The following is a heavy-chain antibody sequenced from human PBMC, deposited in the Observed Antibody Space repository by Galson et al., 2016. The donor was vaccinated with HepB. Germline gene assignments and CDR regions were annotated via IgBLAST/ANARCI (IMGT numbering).Heavy chain of an antibody. J-gene: IGHJ4*02. CDR1: GYSFSSYW. V-gene: IGHV5-10-1*01. Sequence: QSGAEVKKPGESLKISCKGSGYSFSSYWIGWVRQMPGKGLEWMGKIDPTDSSTNYSPSFQGHVTISADKSISTAYPQWSSLKASDTAMYYCARQGVGASGYWGQGTLVTVSS. CDR2: IDPTDSST. CDR3: ARQGVGASGY. D-gene: IGHD1-26*01.